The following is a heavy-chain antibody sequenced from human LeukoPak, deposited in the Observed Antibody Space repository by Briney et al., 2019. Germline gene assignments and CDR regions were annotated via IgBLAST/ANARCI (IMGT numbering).Heavy chain of an antibody. CDR2: IYYTGST. D-gene: IGHD6-13*01. J-gene: IGHJ4*02. CDR3: ARNLIPEQLVLNF. V-gene: IGHV4-59*01. Sequence: SETLSLTCTVSGGSISGYYWNWIRQPPGKGLEWIGYIYYTGSTNYNPSLKSRVTMSADTSKNQFSLNLRSVTPEDTAVYYCARNLIPEQLVLNFWGQGTLVTVSS. CDR1: GGSISGYY.